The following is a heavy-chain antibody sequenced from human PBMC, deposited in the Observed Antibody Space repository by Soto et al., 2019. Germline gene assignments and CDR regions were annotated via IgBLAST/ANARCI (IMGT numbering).Heavy chain of an antibody. Sequence: QVQLQESGPGLVKPSETLSLTCTVSGGSISSYYWSWIRQPPGKGLEWIGYIYYTGLSNSNPSLNSRVTMSVDPSNNQFSLKLSSVTAADTAVYYCASHSSHWPFFDFWGQGTLVTVSS. D-gene: IGHD6-13*01. CDR1: GGSISSYY. V-gene: IGHV4-59*01. J-gene: IGHJ4*02. CDR3: ASHSSHWPFFDF. CDR2: IYYTGLS.